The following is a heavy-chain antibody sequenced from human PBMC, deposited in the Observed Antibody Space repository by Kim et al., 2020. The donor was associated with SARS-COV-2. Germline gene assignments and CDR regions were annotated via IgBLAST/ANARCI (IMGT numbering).Heavy chain of an antibody. D-gene: IGHD2-15*01. CDR1: GVSVNSDDYY. J-gene: IGHJ6*02. V-gene: IGHV4-30-4*01. Sequence: SETLSLTCTVSGVSVNSDDYYWGWVRQPPGRGLEWIGYIAYSGSTYYHPSLKSRLTILRHTSNNRFSLRLSSVTAADTAVYYCDRAATVDYYYYYGMDCWGQGTTVTVSS. CDR2: IAYSGST. CDR3: DRAATVDYYYYYGMDC.